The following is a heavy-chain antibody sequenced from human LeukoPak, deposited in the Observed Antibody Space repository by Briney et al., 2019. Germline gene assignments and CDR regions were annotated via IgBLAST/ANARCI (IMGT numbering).Heavy chain of an antibody. V-gene: IGHV1-69*06. CDR3: AREVDSSGYYYRAFDI. Sequence: SVKVSCKASGGTFSSYAISWVRQAPGQGLEWMGGIIPIFGTANYAQKFQGRVTITADKSTSTAYMELSSLRSEDTAVYYCAREVDSSGYYYRAFDIWGQGTMVTVSS. CDR1: GGTFSSYA. CDR2: IIPIFGTA. J-gene: IGHJ3*02. D-gene: IGHD3-22*01.